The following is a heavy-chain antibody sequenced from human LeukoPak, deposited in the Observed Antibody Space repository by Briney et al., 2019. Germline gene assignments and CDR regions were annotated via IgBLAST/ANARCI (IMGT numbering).Heavy chain of an antibody. D-gene: IGHD3-22*01. V-gene: IGHV4-34*01. Sequence: PSETLSLTCAVYGGPFSGYYWSWIRQPPGKGLEWIGEINHSGSTNYNPSLKSRVTISVDTSKNQFSLRLSSVTAADTAVYYCARHPDSSGYYFYFQHWGQGTLVTVSS. CDR3: ARHPDSSGYYFYFQH. CDR1: GGPFSGYY. J-gene: IGHJ1*01. CDR2: INHSGST.